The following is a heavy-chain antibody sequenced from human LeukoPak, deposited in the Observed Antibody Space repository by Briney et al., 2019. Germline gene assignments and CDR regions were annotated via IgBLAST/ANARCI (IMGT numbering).Heavy chain of an antibody. D-gene: IGHD2-2*02. V-gene: IGHV4-38-2*01. CDR3: ARQSSTSCYIDY. CDR1: GYSISSGYY. Sequence: PSETLSLTCAVSGYSISSGYYWGWIRQPPGKGLEWIGSIYHSGSTYYNPSLKSRVTISLDTSTTQFSLKLSSVPAADTAVYYCARQSSTSCYIDYWGQGTLVTVSS. J-gene: IGHJ4*02. CDR2: IYHSGST.